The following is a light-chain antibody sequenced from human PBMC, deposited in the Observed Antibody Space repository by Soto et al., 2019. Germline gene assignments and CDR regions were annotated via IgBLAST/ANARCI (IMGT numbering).Light chain of an antibody. V-gene: IGKV3-15*01. CDR1: QSVDIN. Sequence: EIVLTQSPATLSVSPGERVTLSCRASQSVDINLAWYQQKPGQAPRLLIYGASTRATDMPGRFSGRGAGAEFTLTISSLQSEDFAVYYCQQYRSWPRTFGQWTKVDIK. J-gene: IGKJ1*01. CDR3: QQYRSWPRT. CDR2: GAS.